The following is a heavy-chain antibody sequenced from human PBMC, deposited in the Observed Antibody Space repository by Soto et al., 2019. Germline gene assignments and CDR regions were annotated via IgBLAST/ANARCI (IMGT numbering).Heavy chain of an antibody. V-gene: IGHV4-31*02. CDR2: IYYSGAT. J-gene: IGHJ4*02. D-gene: IGHD7-27*01. Sequence: QVHLQESGPGLVRPSETLSLSCSVCGDSMATGGHYYNWIRHLPGKVLEWIGYIYYSGATHYSPSLRPRATISIDTSKNQFALRLISVTAADTALYFCARDKDLEPTVWGYWGQGIQVTVSS. CDR1: GDSMATGGHY. CDR3: ARDKDLEPTVWGY.